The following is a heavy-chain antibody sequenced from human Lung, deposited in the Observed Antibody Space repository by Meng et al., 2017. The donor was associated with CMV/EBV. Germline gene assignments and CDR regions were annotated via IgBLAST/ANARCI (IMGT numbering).Heavy chain of an antibody. D-gene: IGHD1-26*01. CDR3: ASESATYLGGRIYYHGMDV. J-gene: IGHJ6*02. CDR2: IRHSGST. CDR1: DGSFNAYY. Sequence: CPVHDGSFNAYYYNWFRQVPGKGLEWIGEIRHSGSTNYNTSLKSQITISVDKSKNQFSLRLSSVTATDTAVYYGASESATYLGGRIYYHGMDVWXQGTTVTVSS. V-gene: IGHV4-34*01.